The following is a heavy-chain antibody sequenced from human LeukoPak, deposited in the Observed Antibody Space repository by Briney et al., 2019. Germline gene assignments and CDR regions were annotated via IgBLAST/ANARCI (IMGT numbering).Heavy chain of an antibody. J-gene: IGHJ4*02. Sequence: PGGSLRLSCAASGFTFSSYSMNWVRQAPGKGLEWVSSISSSSSYIYYADSVKGRFTISRDNAKNSLYLQMNSLRAEDTAVYYCAREDGSGSYYHLDYWGQGTLVTVSS. CDR2: ISSSSSYI. CDR3: AREDGSGSYYHLDY. CDR1: GFTFSSYS. D-gene: IGHD3-10*01. V-gene: IGHV3-21*01.